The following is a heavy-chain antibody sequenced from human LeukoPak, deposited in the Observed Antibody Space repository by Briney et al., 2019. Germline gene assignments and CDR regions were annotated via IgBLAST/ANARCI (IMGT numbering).Heavy chain of an antibody. V-gene: IGHV4-39*01. J-gene: IGHJ5*02. CDR1: GFPLSSYW. Sequence: GSLRLSCVASGFPLSSYWMTWVRQAPGKGLEWIGSIYDSGSTYYNPSLKSRVTISVDTSKNQFSLKLNSVTAADTAVYYCARHYGPWGQGTLVTVSS. D-gene: IGHD3-10*01. CDR3: ARHYGP. CDR2: IYDSGST.